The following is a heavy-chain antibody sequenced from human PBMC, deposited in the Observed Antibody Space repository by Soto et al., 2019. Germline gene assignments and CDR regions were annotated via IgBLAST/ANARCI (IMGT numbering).Heavy chain of an antibody. CDR3: VKRGRNWGAFDF. D-gene: IGHD7-27*01. CDR1: GFILNNYA. CDR2: IGGTDGDSDGVP. Sequence: VQLLESGGDLVQPGGSLRLSCVASGFILNNYAMSWVRQAPGKGLEWVSTIGGTDGDSDGVPWYEDSVKGRFTISGDSSANTLCLHMDNLRAEDSALYYCVKRGRNWGAFDFWGQGTTVGVSS. J-gene: IGHJ3*01. V-gene: IGHV3-23*01.